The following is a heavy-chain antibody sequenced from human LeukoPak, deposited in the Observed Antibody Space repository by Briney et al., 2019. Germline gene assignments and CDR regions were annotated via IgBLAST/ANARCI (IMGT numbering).Heavy chain of an antibody. V-gene: IGHV3-48*01. Sequence: PGGSLRLSCAASGFTFSSYSMNWVRQAPGKGLEWVSYISSSSSTIYYADSVKGRFTISRDNSKNTLYLQMNSLRAEDTAVYYCAREGVLAVGNYFDYWGQGTLVTVSS. D-gene: IGHD6-19*01. J-gene: IGHJ4*02. CDR3: AREGVLAVGNYFDY. CDR2: ISSSSSTI. CDR1: GFTFSSYS.